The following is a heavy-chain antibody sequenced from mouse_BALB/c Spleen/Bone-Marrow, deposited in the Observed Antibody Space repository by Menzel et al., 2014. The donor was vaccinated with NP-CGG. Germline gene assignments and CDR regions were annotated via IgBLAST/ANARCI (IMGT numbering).Heavy chain of an antibody. J-gene: IGHJ3*01. Sequence: VQLKESGPELVKPGASVKMSCKASGYAFTSYVMHWVKQKPGQGLEWIGYINPYNDGTKYNEKFKGKATLTSDKSSSTAYMELSSLTSEDSAVYYYASPYYRYDGFAYWGQGTLVTVSA. CDR2: INPYNDGT. CDR1: GYAFTSYV. CDR3: ASPYYRYDGFAY. V-gene: IGHV1-14*01. D-gene: IGHD2-14*01.